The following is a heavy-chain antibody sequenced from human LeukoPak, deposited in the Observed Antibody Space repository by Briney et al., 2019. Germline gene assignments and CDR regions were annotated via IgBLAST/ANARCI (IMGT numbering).Heavy chain of an antibody. J-gene: IGHJ4*02. CDR1: GGSISSTSYY. D-gene: IGHD4-17*01. V-gene: IGHV4-39*01. CDR3: ARLKMTMTTVTNFDY. Sequence: NPSETLSLSCTVSGGSISSTSYYWAWIRQPPGKGLEWIGSTYYSGSTSYNPSLKSRVTISVDTSKNQFSLKLSSVTAADTAVYYCARLKMTMTTVTNFDYWGQGTLVTVSS. CDR2: TYYSGST.